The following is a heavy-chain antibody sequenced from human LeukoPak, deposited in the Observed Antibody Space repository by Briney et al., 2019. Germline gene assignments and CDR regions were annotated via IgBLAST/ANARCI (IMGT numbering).Heavy chain of an antibody. CDR2: IYYSGIT. V-gene: IGHV4-59*01. J-gene: IGHJ4*02. Sequence: SETLSLTCTVSGGSLSSYYWSWIRQPPGKGLEWIGYIYYSGITNYNPSLKRRVTILVDTSKNQFSLKLSSVTAADTAVYYCARDLGEGFDYWGQGTLVTVSS. CDR3: ARDLGEGFDY. CDR1: GGSLSSYY.